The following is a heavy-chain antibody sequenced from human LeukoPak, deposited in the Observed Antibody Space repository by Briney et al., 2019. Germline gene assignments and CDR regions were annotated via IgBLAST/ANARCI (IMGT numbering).Heavy chain of an antibody. J-gene: IGHJ4*02. V-gene: IGHV3-30*04. CDR1: GFTFSSYA. Sequence: GGSLRPSCAASGFTFSSYAMHWVRQAPGKGLEWVAVISYDGSNKYYADSVKGRFTISRDNSKNTLYLQMNSLRAEDTAVYYCARDPYQLLVLWHFDYWGQGTLVTVSS. D-gene: IGHD2-2*01. CDR3: ARDPYQLLVLWHFDY. CDR2: ISYDGSNK.